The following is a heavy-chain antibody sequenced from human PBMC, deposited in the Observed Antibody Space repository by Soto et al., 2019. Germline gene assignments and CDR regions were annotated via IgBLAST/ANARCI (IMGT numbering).Heavy chain of an antibody. V-gene: IGHV4-4*02. Sequence: SETLSLTCAVSGGSISSSNWWSWVRQPPGKGLEWIGEIYHSGSTNYNPSLKSRVTISVDTSKNQFSLKLSSVTAADTAVYYCTRGRRASGAYYYGSGSYYNQGGWFDPWGQGTLVTVSS. J-gene: IGHJ5*02. CDR1: GGSISSSNW. D-gene: IGHD3-10*01. CDR2: IYHSGST. CDR3: TRGRRASGAYYYGSGSYYNQGGWFDP.